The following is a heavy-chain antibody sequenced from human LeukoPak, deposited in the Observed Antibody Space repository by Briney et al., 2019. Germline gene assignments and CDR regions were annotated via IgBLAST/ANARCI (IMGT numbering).Heavy chain of an antibody. V-gene: IGHV4-61*01. J-gene: IGHJ6*03. CDR3: ARDIVVAGGYYYMEV. CDR1: GGSISGGSYY. Sequence: SETLSLTCSVSGGSISGGSYYWSWIRQPPGKGLEWIGYIYYSGSTNYNPSLKSRVTISVDTSKIQFSLKMSSVPAADTAVYYCARDIVVAGGYYYMEVWGKGTTVTISS. D-gene: IGHD2-15*01. CDR2: IYYSGST.